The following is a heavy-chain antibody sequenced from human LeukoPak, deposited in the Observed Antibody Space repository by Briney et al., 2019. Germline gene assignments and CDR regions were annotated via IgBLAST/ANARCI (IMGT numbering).Heavy chain of an antibody. Sequence: GGSLRLSCAASGFTFSNAWMGWVRQAPGKGLEWAGRIKSKTDGGTTDYAAPVKGRFTISRDDSKNTLYLQMNSLKTEDTAVYYCTTDLVSGYDISTASFDYWGQGTLVTVSS. V-gene: IGHV3-15*01. CDR2: IKSKTDGGTT. CDR1: GFTFSNAW. J-gene: IGHJ4*02. D-gene: IGHD3-9*01. CDR3: TTDLVSGYDISTASFDY.